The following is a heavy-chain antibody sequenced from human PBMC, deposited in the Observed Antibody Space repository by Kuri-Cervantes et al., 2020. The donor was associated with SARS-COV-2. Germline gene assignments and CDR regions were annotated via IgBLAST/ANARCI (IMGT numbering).Heavy chain of an antibody. CDR1: GFTFSSYS. Sequence: GESLKISCASSGFTFSSYSMNWVRQAPGKGLEWVLSISSSSSYIYYADSVKGRFTISRDNTKNSLYLPMNSLRAEDTAVYYCARGRYDFWSGFFPPTLWGQGTLVTVSS. J-gene: IGHJ4*02. CDR2: ISSSSSYI. D-gene: IGHD3-3*01. V-gene: IGHV3-21*01. CDR3: ARGRYDFWSGFFPPTL.